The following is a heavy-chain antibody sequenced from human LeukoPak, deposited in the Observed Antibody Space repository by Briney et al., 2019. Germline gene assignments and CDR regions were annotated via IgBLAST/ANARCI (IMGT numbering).Heavy chain of an antibody. Sequence: GASVKVSCKASGYTFTGYYMHWVRQAPGQGLEWMGWINPNSGGTNYAQKFQGRVTMTRDTSISTAYMELSRLRSDDTAVYYCARDERSHYYDSSGLIEYFQHWGQGTLVTVSS. D-gene: IGHD3-22*01. V-gene: IGHV1-2*02. CDR1: GYTFTGYY. CDR2: INPNSGGT. J-gene: IGHJ1*01. CDR3: ARDERSHYYDSSGLIEYFQH.